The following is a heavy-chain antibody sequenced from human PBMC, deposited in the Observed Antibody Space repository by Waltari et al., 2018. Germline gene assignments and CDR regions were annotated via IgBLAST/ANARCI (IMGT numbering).Heavy chain of an antibody. CDR3: ARYYSSSSFNWFDP. J-gene: IGHJ5*02. CDR2: INHSGST. Sequence: QVQLQQWGAGLLKPSETLSLTCAVYGGSFSGYYWSWIRQPPGKGLEWIGEINHSGSTNYNPSLKSRVTISVDTSKNQFSLKLSSVTAADTAVYYCARYYSSSSFNWFDPWGQGTLVTVSS. V-gene: IGHV4-34*01. CDR1: GGSFSGYY. D-gene: IGHD6-6*01.